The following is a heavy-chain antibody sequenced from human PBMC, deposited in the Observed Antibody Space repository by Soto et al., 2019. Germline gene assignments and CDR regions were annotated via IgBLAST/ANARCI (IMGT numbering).Heavy chain of an antibody. D-gene: IGHD1-26*01. CDR3: ARGGGDTTNFDY. Sequence: QVQLQESGPGLVKPSQTLSLTCTVSGGSISSGGYYWSWIRQHPGKGLEWIGYLYYSGSTYYNPPLKSRVTISVDTSKNQFSLKLSSVTAADTAVYYCARGGGDTTNFDYWGQGTLVTVSS. J-gene: IGHJ4*02. V-gene: IGHV4-31*03. CDR1: GGSISSGGYY. CDR2: LYYSGST.